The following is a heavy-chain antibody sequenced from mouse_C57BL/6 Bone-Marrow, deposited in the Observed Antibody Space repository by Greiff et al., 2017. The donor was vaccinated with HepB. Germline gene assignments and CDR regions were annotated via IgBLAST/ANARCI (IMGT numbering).Heavy chain of an antibody. CDR2: IDPENGDT. V-gene: IGHV14-4*01. J-gene: IGHJ2*01. Sequence: VQLQQSGAELVRPGASVKLSCTASGFNIKDDYMHWVKQRPEQGLEWIGWIDPENGDTEYASKFQGKATITADTSSNTAYLQLSSLTSEDTAVYYCTTMVTTGYFDYWGQSTTLTVSS. CDR3: TTMVTTGYFDY. CDR1: GFNIKDDY. D-gene: IGHD2-2*01.